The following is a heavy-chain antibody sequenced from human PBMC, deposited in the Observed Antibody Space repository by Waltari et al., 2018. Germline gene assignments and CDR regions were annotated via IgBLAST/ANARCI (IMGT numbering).Heavy chain of an antibody. CDR1: GYTFTRYG. V-gene: IGHV1-18*01. CDR2: ISAYNGST. Sequence: QVQLVQSGAEVTKPGASVKVSCKASGYTFTRYGISWVRQAPGQGLEWMGWISAYNGSTNYAQKLQGRVTMTTDTSTSTAYMELRSLRSDDTAVYYCARLVVAGYSPDAFDIWGQGTMVTVSS. J-gene: IGHJ3*02. D-gene: IGHD2-15*01. CDR3: ARLVVAGYSPDAFDI.